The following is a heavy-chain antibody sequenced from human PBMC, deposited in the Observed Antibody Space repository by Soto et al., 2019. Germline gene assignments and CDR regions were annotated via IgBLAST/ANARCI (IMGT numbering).Heavy chain of an antibody. CDR1: GGSISSSSYY. CDR2: IYYSGST. Sequence: QLQLQESGPGLVKPSETLSLTCTVSGGSISSSSYYWGWIRQPPGKGLEWIGSIYYSGSTYYNPSLKRRVTISVDTSKNQFSLKVSSVTAADTAVYYCARLYSGYDYCIDHWGQGTLVTVSS. D-gene: IGHD5-12*01. V-gene: IGHV4-39*01. CDR3: ARLYSGYDYCIDH. J-gene: IGHJ4*02.